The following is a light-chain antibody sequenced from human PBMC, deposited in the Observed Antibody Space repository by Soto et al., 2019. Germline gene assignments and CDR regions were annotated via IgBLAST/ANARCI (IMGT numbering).Light chain of an antibody. J-gene: IGKJ1*01. Sequence: EIVLTQSPGTLSLSPGDRATLSCRASQTVSSTYLAWYQQKPGQAPRLLMYGASSRATGIPDRFSGSGSGTDFTLTISRPEPEDFAVYYCQQYGSSPWTFGQGTKVDIK. CDR1: QTVSSTY. CDR2: GAS. V-gene: IGKV3-20*01. CDR3: QQYGSSPWT.